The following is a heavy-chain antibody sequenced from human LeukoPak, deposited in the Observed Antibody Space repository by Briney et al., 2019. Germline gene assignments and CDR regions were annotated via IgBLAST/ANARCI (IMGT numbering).Heavy chain of an antibody. CDR3: AIIGCYRGVCDFDV. V-gene: IGHV3-48*01. D-gene: IGHD2-21*01. CDR2: ISNSGR. Sequence: GGSLRLSCATSGFTFTNYGMNWVRQAPGKGLEWVSYISNSGRLYADSVSGRFTISRDNARRSLYLQMNSLRAEDPAVYYCAIIGCYRGVCDFDVWGQGTMVGISS. CDR1: GFTFTNYG. J-gene: IGHJ3*01.